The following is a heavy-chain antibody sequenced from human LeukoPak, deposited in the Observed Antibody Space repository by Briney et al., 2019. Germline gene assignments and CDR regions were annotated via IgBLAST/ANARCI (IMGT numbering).Heavy chain of an antibody. CDR2: VFPSGTP. CDR3: ARGVDEIGRTLKRYFDL. Sequence: PSQTLSLTCAVSGGSISSGDYYWSWIRQPAGKGLEWIGGVFPSGTPNYNPSLKSRITISVDTSKNQFSLRLSSVTAADTAVYYCARGVDEIGRTLKRYFDLWGRGTLVTVSS. D-gene: IGHD5/OR15-5a*01. CDR1: GGSISSGDYY. J-gene: IGHJ2*01. V-gene: IGHV4-61*02.